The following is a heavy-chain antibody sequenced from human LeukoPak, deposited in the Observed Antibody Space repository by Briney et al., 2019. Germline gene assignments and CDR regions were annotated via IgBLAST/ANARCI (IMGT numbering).Heavy chain of an antibody. D-gene: IGHD4-17*01. V-gene: IGHV4-4*07. J-gene: IGHJ6*03. CDR2: IFTSGNT. Sequence: SETLSLTCTASGDSINIYYWSWIRQPAGKGLEWIGRIFTSGNTNYNPSLKSRLTLSVDKSKNQFPLKLNSVTAADTAMYYCATSTVTSQNSYHYIDVWGKGTTVTVSS. CDR3: ATSTVTSQNSYHYIDV. CDR1: GDSINIYY.